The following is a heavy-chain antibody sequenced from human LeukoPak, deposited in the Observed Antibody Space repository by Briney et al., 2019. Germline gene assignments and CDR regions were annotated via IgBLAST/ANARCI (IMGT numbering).Heavy chain of an antibody. D-gene: IGHD6-13*01. Sequence: GASVKVSCKASGGTFSSYAISWVRQAPGQGLEWMGGIIPIFGTANYAQKFQGRVTITADESTSTAYMELSSLRSEDTAVYYCARCGWGTSEKPPSTAIAAAGRGCFYFDYWGQGTLVTVSS. CDR1: GGTFSSYA. V-gene: IGHV1-69*13. J-gene: IGHJ4*02. CDR2: IIPIFGTA. CDR3: ARCGWGTSEKPPSTAIAAAGRGCFYFDY.